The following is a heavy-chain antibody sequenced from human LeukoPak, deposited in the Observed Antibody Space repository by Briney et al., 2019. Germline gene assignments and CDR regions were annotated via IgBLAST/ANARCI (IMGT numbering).Heavy chain of an antibody. Sequence: PSETLSLTCTVSGGSISTYYWSWIRQPPGKGLEWIGYIHYSGSTNYNPSLMSRVTISLDTSKNQFSLKVSSVTAADTAVYYCARHLMIRGAAGAFDIWGQGTMVTVSS. V-gene: IGHV4-59*08. J-gene: IGHJ3*02. CDR1: GGSISTYY. CDR3: ARHLMIRGAAGAFDI. D-gene: IGHD3-10*01. CDR2: IHYSGST.